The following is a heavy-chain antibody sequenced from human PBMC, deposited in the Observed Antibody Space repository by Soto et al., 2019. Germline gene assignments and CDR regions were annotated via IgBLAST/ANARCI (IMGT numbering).Heavy chain of an antibody. J-gene: IGHJ4*02. V-gene: IGHV1-69*13. CDR1: GGTFSSYA. CDR3: ASGITMTPVVPEYFDY. CDR2: IIPIFGTA. D-gene: IGHD4-17*01. Sequence: SVKVSCKASGGTFSSYAISWVRQAPGQGLEWMGGIIPIFGTANYAQKFQGRVTITADESTSTAYMELSSLRSEDTAVYYCASGITMTPVVPEYFDYWGQGTLVTVSS.